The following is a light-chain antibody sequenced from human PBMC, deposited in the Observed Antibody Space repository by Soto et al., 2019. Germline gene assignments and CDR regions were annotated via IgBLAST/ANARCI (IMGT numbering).Light chain of an antibody. CDR1: QSIASN. Sequence: EIVLTQSPATLSVSPGERATLSCRASQSIASNLAWYQQKPGQAPRLLIYDASTRATGLPASFSGSGSGTEFTLTISSLQSEDFAVYYCQQYDKWPGTFGQGTKVEFK. V-gene: IGKV3-15*01. CDR2: DAS. CDR3: QQYDKWPGT. J-gene: IGKJ1*01.